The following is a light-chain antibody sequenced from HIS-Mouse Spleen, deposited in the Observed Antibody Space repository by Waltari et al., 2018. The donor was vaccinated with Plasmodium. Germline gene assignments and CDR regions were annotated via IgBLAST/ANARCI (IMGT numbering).Light chain of an antibody. Sequence: SYELTQPSSVSVSPGQTARITCSGDVLAKKYARGFQQKPGQAPVLVIYKDSKRPSGIPERFSGSSSGTTVTLTISGAQVEDEADYYCYSAADNNLVFGGGTKLTVL. V-gene: IGLV3-27*01. CDR2: KDS. CDR3: YSAADNNLV. J-gene: IGLJ3*02. CDR1: VLAKKY.